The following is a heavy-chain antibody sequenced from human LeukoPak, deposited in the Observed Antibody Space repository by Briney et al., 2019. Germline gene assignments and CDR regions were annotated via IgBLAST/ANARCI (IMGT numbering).Heavy chain of an antibody. J-gene: IGHJ4*02. V-gene: IGHV3-66*01. CDR2: IYSGGST. D-gene: IGHD6-13*01. Sequence: PGGSLRLSCAASGFTVSSNYMSWARQAPGKGLEWVSVIYSGGSTYYADSVKGRFTISRDNSKNTLYLQMNSLRAEDTAVYYCARMWGDSSSWTLYYFDYWGQGTLVTVSS. CDR1: GFTVSSNY. CDR3: ARMWGDSSSWTLYYFDY.